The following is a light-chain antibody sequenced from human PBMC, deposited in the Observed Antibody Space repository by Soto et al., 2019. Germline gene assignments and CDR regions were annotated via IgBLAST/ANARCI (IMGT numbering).Light chain of an antibody. CDR3: QQYGSSPYT. V-gene: IGKV3-20*01. Sequence: EIVLTQSPYTLSLSPGESATLSCRASQSVSRYLAWYQQKPGQTPRLLIYDASNRATGIPDRFSGSGSGTDFTLTISRLEPEDFAVYYCQQYGSSPYTFGQGTRLEIK. CDR2: DAS. CDR1: QSVSRY. J-gene: IGKJ5*01.